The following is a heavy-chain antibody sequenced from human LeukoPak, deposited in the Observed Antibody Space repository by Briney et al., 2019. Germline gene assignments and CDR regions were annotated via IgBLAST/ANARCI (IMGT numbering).Heavy chain of an antibody. CDR2: IIPIFGTA. CDR3: ARAKPGYCSSTSCSEFAP. CDR1: GGTFSSYA. D-gene: IGHD2-2*01. Sequence: SVKVSCRASGGTFSSYAISWVRQAPGQGLEWMGGIIPIFGTANYAQKFQGRVTITTDESTSTAYMELSSLRSEDTAVYYCARAKPGYCSSTSCSEFAPWGQGTLVTVSS. V-gene: IGHV1-69*05. J-gene: IGHJ5*02.